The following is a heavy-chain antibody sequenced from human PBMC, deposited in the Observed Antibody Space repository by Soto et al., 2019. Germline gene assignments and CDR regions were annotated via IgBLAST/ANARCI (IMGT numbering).Heavy chain of an antibody. CDR3: VLYDILRQCFDY. J-gene: IGHJ4*02. CDR2: SSYSGSS. D-gene: IGHD3-9*01. V-gene: IGHV4-59*01. Sequence: PSETLSLTCTVSRGSISNYFWTWIRQPPGRGLEWIGYSSYSGSSNYNASLKSRVTISVDTSKNQFSLKLSSVTAADTAVYYCVLYDILRQCFDYWGQGTLVTVSS. CDR1: RGSISNYF.